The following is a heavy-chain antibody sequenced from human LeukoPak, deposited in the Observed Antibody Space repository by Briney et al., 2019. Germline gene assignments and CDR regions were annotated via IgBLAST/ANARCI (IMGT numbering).Heavy chain of an antibody. Sequence: HPSETLSLTCTVSGGSISSYYWSWIRQPPGKGLEWIGYIYYSGSTNYNPSLKSRVTISVDTSKNQFSLKLSSVTAADTAVYYCARHPILTGYSRRLGFDPWGQGTLVTVSS. CDR3: ARHPILTGYSRRLGFDP. CDR1: GGSISSYY. J-gene: IGHJ5*02. CDR2: IYYSGST. V-gene: IGHV4-59*08. D-gene: IGHD3-9*01.